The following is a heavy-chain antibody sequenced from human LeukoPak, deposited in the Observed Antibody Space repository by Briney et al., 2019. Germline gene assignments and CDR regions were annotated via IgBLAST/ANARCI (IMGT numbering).Heavy chain of an antibody. CDR2: ISSSGSTI. CDR1: GFTFSDYY. D-gene: IGHD6-19*01. CDR3: ARDIWGEQWLPNPDFDY. Sequence: PGGSLRLSCAASGFTFSDYYMSWIRQAPGKGLEWVSYISSSGSTIYCADSVKGRFTISRDNAKNSLYLQMNSLRAEDTAVYYCARDIWGEQWLPNPDFDYWGQGTLVTVSS. V-gene: IGHV3-11*01. J-gene: IGHJ4*02.